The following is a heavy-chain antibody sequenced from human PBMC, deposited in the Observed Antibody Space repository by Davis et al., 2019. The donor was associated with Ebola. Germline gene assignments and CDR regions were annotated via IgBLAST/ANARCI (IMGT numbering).Heavy chain of an antibody. CDR2: ISYNDDST. CDR1: GFTFSTYA. Sequence: PGGSLRLSCAASGFTFSTYAMNWVRQAPGKGLEWVSIISYNDDSTYYADSVKGRFTISRDNSKDTLYLQMNTLRPEDTAVYYCAIDPRYGANGWGQGTLVTVSS. D-gene: IGHD4/OR15-4a*01. J-gene: IGHJ4*02. V-gene: IGHV3-23*01. CDR3: AIDPRYGANG.